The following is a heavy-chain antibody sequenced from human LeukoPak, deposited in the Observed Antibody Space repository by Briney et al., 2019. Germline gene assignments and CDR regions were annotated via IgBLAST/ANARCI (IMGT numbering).Heavy chain of an antibody. CDR2: IWYDGSNK. CDR3: AKSSDDSSGYYDY. CDR1: GFTFSSYG. Sequence: GRSLRLSCAASGFTFSSYGMHWVRQAPGKGLEWVAVIWYDGSNKYYADSVKGRFTISRDNSKNTLYLQMNSLRAEDTAVYYCAKSSDDSSGYYDYWGQGTLVTVSS. J-gene: IGHJ4*02. D-gene: IGHD3-22*01. V-gene: IGHV3-33*06.